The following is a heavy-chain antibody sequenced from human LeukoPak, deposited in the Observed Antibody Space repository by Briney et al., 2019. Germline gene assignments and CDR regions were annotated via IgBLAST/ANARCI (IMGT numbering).Heavy chain of an antibody. CDR1: GFTFSACS. D-gene: IGHD2-2*01. CDR2: ISSDSAYI. CDR3: ARDGTGWSRDY. J-gene: IGHJ4*02. Sequence: GSLRLSCAASGFTFSACSMNWVRQAPGKGLEWVSVISSDSAYIYYADSVKGRFTVSRDNAKNSLSLHMSSLRAEDTAVYYCARDGTGWSRDYWGQGTLVTVSS. V-gene: IGHV3-21*01.